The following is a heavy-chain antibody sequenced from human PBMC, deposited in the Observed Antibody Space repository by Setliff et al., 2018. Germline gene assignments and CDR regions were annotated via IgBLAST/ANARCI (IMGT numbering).Heavy chain of an antibody. D-gene: IGHD3-10*01. CDR2: IYTSGST. CDR1: GGSISSYY. CDR3: ARHVGIRGRGYNYYYYYMDV. V-gene: IGHV4-59*08. Sequence: SETLSLTCTVSGGSISSYYWSWIRQSPRKGLEWIGYIYTSGSTNYNPSLKSRVTISVDTSKNQFSLKLSSVTAADTAVYSCARHVGIRGRGYNYYYYYMDVWGKGTTVTVSS. J-gene: IGHJ6*03.